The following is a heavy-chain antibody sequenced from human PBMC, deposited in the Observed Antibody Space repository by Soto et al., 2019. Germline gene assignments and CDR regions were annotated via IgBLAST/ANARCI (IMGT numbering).Heavy chain of an antibody. J-gene: IGHJ4*02. V-gene: IGHV4-34*01. CDR3: ARGLRWYGSGSYPFDY. CDR1: GGSFSGYY. Sequence: SETLSLTCAVYGGSFSGYYWSWIRQPPGKGLEWIGEINHSGSTNYNPSLKSRVTISVDTSKNQFSLKLSSVTAADTAVYYCARGLRWYGSGSYPFDYWGQGTLVTVSS. CDR2: INHSGST. D-gene: IGHD3-10*01.